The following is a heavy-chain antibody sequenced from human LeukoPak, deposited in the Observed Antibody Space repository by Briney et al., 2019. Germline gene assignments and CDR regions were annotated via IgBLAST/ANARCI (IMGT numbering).Heavy chain of an antibody. V-gene: IGHV4-39*07. CDR3: ARTGGDKTWYSSGWYADY. CDR2: IYYSGST. D-gene: IGHD6-19*01. J-gene: IGHJ4*02. CDR1: GGSISSSSYY. Sequence: SETLSLTCTVPGGSISSSSYYWGWIRQPPGKGLEWIGSIYYSGSTYYNPSLKSRVTISVDTSKNQFSLKLSSVTAADTAVYYCARTGGDKTWYSSGWYADYWGQGTLVTVSS.